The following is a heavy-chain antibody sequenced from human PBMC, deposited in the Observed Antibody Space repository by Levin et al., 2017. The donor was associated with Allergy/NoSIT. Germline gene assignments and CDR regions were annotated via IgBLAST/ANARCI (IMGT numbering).Heavy chain of an antibody. D-gene: IGHD3-10*01. Sequence: SETLSLTRSLSGDSLSSGGYYWTWIRHHPGKGLEWIGYIYYTGSTFYNPSLKSRVTISVDTSKNQFSLNLTSVTAADAAVYYCARDRSGSYYGLDVWGQGTTVTVSS. V-gene: IGHV4-31*03. CDR3: ARDRSGSYYGLDV. CDR2: IYYTGST. J-gene: IGHJ6*02. CDR1: GDSLSSGGYY.